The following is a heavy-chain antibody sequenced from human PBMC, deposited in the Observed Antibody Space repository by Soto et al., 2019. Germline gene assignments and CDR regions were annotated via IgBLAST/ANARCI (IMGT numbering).Heavy chain of an antibody. CDR1: GGSFSGYY. D-gene: IGHD2-8*02. V-gene: IGHV4-34*01. J-gene: IGHJ4*02. CDR2: INHSGST. CDR3: ARDKITGLFDY. Sequence: QVQLQQWGAGLLKPSETLSLTCAVYGGSFSGYYWTWIRQPPGTGLEWIGEINHSGSTNYNPALKRRVPISVDTSKNQFSLKLTSVTAADTAVYYWARDKITGLFDYWGPGTLVTVSS.